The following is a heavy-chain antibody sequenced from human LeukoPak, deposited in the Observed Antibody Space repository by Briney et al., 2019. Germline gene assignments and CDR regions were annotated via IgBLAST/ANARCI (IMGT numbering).Heavy chain of an antibody. CDR3: ARARGDIVVVPAAIWFDP. Sequence: EASVKVSCKASGYTFTGYYMHWVRQAPGQGLEWMGWIKPNNGGTNYARKFQGRVTMTRDTSISTAYMELSRLRSDDTAVYYCARARGDIVVVPAAIWFDPWGQGTLVTVSS. CDR2: IKPNNGGT. CDR1: GYTFTGYY. D-gene: IGHD2-2*01. J-gene: IGHJ5*02. V-gene: IGHV1-2*02.